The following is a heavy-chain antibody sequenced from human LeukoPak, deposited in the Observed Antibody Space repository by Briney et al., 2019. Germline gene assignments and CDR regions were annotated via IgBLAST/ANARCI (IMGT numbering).Heavy chain of an antibody. V-gene: IGHV3-30*04. CDR2: ISYDGSNK. Sequence: PGGSLRLSCAASGFTFSSYAMHWVRQAPGKGLEWVAVISYDGSNKYYADSVKGRFTISRDNSKNTLYLQMNSLRAEDTAVYYCARDRARYCGSTSCYLPDYWGQGTLVTASS. CDR3: ARDRARYCGSTSCYLPDY. D-gene: IGHD2-2*01. J-gene: IGHJ4*02. CDR1: GFTFSSYA.